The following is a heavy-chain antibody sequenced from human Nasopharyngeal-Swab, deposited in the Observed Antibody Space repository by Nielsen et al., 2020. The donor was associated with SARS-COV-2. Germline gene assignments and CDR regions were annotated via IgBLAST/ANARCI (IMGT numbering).Heavy chain of an antibody. J-gene: IGHJ6*02. CDR3: ARDKGIQYCSSTSCYESMIDYYGMDV. CDR2: ISSSSSYI. CDR1: GFTFSSYS. D-gene: IGHD2-2*01. V-gene: IGHV3-21*01. Sequence: GESLKISCAASGFTFSSYSMNWVRQAPGKGLEWVSSISSSSSYIYYADSVKGRFTTSRDNAKNSLYLQMNSLRAEDTAVYYCARDKGIQYCSSTSCYESMIDYYGMDVWGQGTTVTVSS.